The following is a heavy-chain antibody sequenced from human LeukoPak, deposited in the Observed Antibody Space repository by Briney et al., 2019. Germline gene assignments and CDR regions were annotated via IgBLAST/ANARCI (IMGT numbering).Heavy chain of an antibody. CDR1: GGSIGSGGYS. V-gene: IGHV4-30-2*01. Sequence: PSETLSLTCAVSGGSIGSGGYSWSWIRQPPGKGLEWIGYIYHSGSTYYNPSLKSRVTISVDRSKNQFSLKLSSVTAADTAVYYCARDVGYSYGYWYFDLWGRGTLVTVSS. J-gene: IGHJ2*01. CDR2: IYHSGST. CDR3: ARDVGYSYGYWYFDL. D-gene: IGHD5-18*01.